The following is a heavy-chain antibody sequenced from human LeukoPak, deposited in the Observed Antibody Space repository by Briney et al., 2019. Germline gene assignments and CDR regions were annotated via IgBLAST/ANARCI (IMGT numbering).Heavy chain of an antibody. V-gene: IGHV4-4*02. Sequence: SETLSLTCAVSGGSISSSNWWSWVRQPPGKGLGWIGEINHSGSTNYNPSLKSRVTISVDKSKNQFSLKLSSVTAADTAVYYCARESPLTLVRGVIIVIDYWGQGTLVTVSS. CDR1: GGSISSSNW. D-gene: IGHD3-10*01. CDR2: INHSGST. CDR3: ARESPLTLVRGVIIVIDY. J-gene: IGHJ4*02.